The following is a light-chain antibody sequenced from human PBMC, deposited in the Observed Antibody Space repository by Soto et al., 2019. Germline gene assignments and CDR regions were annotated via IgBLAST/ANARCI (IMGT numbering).Light chain of an antibody. Sequence: QSALTQPASVSGSPGQSITISCTGTGSDIGYFNYVSWYQQQPGKAPKLMIYEVDNRPSGVSIRFSGSKSGSTASLTISGLQAEDEADYYCKSYAVGSTYVFGTGTKVT. CDR2: EVD. CDR3: KSYAVGSTYV. J-gene: IGLJ1*01. CDR1: GSDIGYFNY. V-gene: IGLV2-14*01.